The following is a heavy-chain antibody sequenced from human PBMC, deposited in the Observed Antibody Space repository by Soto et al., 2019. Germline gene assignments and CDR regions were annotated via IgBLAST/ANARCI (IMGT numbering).Heavy chain of an antibody. CDR2: IYYSGST. CDR1: GGSISSSSYY. V-gene: IGHV4-39*01. Sequence: SETLSLTCTVSGGSISSSSYYWGWFRQPPGKGLEWIGSIYYSGSTYYNPSLKSRVTISVDTSKNQFSLKLNSVTAADTAVYYCARQKGTGYYYDSSGLTRPPDAFHISGQGTMGTVSS. CDR3: ARQKGTGYYYDSSGLTRPPDAFHI. D-gene: IGHD3-22*01. J-gene: IGHJ3*02.